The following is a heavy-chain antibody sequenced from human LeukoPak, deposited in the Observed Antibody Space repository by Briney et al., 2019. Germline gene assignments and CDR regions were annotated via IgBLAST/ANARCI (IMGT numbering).Heavy chain of an antibody. J-gene: IGHJ6*02. Sequence: PSETLSLTCTVSGGSLSSSSYYWGWIRQPPGKGLEWIGSIYYGGSTYYNSSLKSRVTISVDISENQFSLKVSPVTAADTAVYYCARDAGHQLSRRNYYAMDVWGQGTTVTVSS. CDR3: ARDAGHQLSRRNYYAMDV. CDR2: IYYGGST. V-gene: IGHV4-39*07. CDR1: GGSLSSSSYY. D-gene: IGHD2-2*01.